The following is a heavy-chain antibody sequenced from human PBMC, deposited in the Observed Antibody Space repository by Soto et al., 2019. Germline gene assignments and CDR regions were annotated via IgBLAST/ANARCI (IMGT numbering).Heavy chain of an antibody. D-gene: IGHD1-1*01. J-gene: IGHJ6*02. CDR2: IYPGDSDT. Sequence: GESLKISCKGSGYSFTSYWIGWVRQMPGKGLEWMGIIYPGDSDTRYSPSFQGQVTISAEKSISTAYLQWSSLKASDTAMYYCARLIGLEGDYYGMDVWGQGTTVTVSS. CDR3: ARLIGLEGDYYGMDV. V-gene: IGHV5-51*01. CDR1: GYSFTSYW.